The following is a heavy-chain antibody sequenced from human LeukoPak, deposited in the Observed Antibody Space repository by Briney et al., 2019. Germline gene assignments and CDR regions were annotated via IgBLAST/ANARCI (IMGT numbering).Heavy chain of an antibody. CDR1: GFTFSSYS. V-gene: IGHV3-21*01. J-gene: IGHJ4*02. Sequence: SGGSLRLXCAASGFTFSSYSMKWVRQAPGKELEWVSSISSSSSYIYYADSVKGRFTISRDNAKNSLYLQMNSLRAEDTAVYYCARATARAYGDYGRVDFFDYWGQGTLVTVSS. CDR2: ISSSSSYI. CDR3: ARATARAYGDYGRVDFFDY. D-gene: IGHD4-17*01.